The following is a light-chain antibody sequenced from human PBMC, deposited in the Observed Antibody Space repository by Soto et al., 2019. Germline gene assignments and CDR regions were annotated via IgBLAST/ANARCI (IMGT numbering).Light chain of an antibody. Sequence: QSVLTQPPSVSAGPGQKVAISCSGSSSNIGTYYVSWYQHVPGAAPKLLIYDNNERPSGIPDRFSGSKSGTSATLDITGLQTEDEADYHCGTWDSSLSAVVFGGGTKVTVL. V-gene: IGLV1-51*01. CDR1: SSNIGTYY. CDR3: GTWDSSLSAVV. J-gene: IGLJ2*01. CDR2: DNN.